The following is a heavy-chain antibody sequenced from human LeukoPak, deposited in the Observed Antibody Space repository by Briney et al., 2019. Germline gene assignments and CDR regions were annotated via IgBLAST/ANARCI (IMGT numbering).Heavy chain of an antibody. Sequence: SETLSLTCTGSGGSISSSSYYWGWIRQPPGKGLEWIGSIYYSGSTYYNPSLKSRVTISVDTSKNQFALKLSSVTAADTAVYYCASWESGLDPDYYYYYMDVWGKGTTVTVSS. D-gene: IGHD3-22*01. CDR1: GGSISSSSYY. V-gene: IGHV4-39*01. CDR3: ASWESGLDPDYYYYYMDV. J-gene: IGHJ6*03. CDR2: IYYSGST.